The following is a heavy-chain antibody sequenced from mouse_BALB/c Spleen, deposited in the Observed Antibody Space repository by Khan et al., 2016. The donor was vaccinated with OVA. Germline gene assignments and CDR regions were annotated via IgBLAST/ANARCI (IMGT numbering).Heavy chain of an antibody. V-gene: IGHV5-6-3*01. CDR2: INSNGGST. J-gene: IGHJ2*01. CDR3: ARMARTNN. Sequence: EVQLVESGGGLVQPGGSLKLSCAASGFTFSSYGMPWVRQTPDKSLELVAIINSNGGSTYYPDSVNGRFTTYRDNAKKTLYQQMSSLNSENTAMYYCARMARTNNWGQGTTLTVSS. CDR1: GFTFSSYG.